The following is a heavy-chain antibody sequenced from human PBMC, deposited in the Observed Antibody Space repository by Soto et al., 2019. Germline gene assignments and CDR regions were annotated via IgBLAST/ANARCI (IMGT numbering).Heavy chain of an antibody. J-gene: IGHJ3*02. CDR3: ARVKAQILSSGWYGGDDI. CDR2: IRDSGHST. V-gene: IGHV3-23*01. D-gene: IGHD6-19*01. CDR1: GFTFSTYS. Sequence: EVQLLESGGGLVQPGGSLRLSCAASGFTFSTYSMTWVRQAPGKGLEWVSTIRDSGHSTHYADSVRGRFAISRDNSKNTLFLPMNSLRAEDTAVYYCARVKAQILSSGWYGGDDIWGQGTMVTVSS.